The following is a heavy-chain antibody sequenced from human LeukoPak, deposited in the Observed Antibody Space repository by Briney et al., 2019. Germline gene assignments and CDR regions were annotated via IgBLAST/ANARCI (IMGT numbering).Heavy chain of an antibody. CDR3: ARARYYDILTGLRGGGNYFDY. CDR2: INAGNGNT. J-gene: IGHJ4*02. V-gene: IGHV1-3*01. CDR1: GYTFASYA. Sequence: ASVKVSCKASGYTFASYAMHWVRQAPGQRLEWMGWINAGNGNTKYSQKFQGRVTITSDTSASTAYMELSSLRSEDTAVYYCARARYYDILTGLRGGGNYFDYWGQGTLVTVSS. D-gene: IGHD3-9*01.